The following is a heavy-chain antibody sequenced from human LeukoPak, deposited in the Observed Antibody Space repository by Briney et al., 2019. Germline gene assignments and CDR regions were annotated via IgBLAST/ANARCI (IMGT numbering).Heavy chain of an antibody. CDR3: ERDIYTSGSLGY. Sequence: ASVKVSCKASGYSFTSYYIHWVRQAPGQGLEWMGIINPSGGSTSYAPKFQGRVTMTRDTSTSTVYMELSSLRSEDTDVYYCERDIYTSGSLGYWCQGALVTVSS. CDR1: GYSFTSYY. J-gene: IGHJ4*02. CDR2: INPSGGST. D-gene: IGHD3-10*01. V-gene: IGHV1-46*01.